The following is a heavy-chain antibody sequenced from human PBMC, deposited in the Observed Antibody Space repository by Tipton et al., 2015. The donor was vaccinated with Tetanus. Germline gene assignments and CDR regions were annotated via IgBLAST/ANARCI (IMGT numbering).Heavy chain of an antibody. D-gene: IGHD3-10*01. CDR3: ARSKLLWFGESLSGFDS. V-gene: IGHV4-39*07. CDR2: AYYSGST. Sequence: TLSLTCTVSGGSISSSSYYWGWIRQPPGKGLEWIGSAYYSGSTYYNPSLKSRVTISVDTSKNQFSLRLTSVTAADTAVYYCARSKLLWFGESLSGFDSWGQGTLVTVSA. CDR1: GGSISSSSYY. J-gene: IGHJ4*02.